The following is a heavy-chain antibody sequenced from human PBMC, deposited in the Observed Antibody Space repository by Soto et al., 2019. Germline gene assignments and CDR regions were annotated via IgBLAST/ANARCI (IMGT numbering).Heavy chain of an antibody. J-gene: IGHJ3*02. CDR2: ISGSGGST. Sequence: GGSLRLSCAASGFTFSSYAMSWVRQAPGKGLEWVSAISGSGGSTYYADSVKGRFTISRDNSKNTLYLQMNSLRAEDTAVYYCARDCSSTSCYDAFDIWGQGTMVTVSS. CDR1: GFTFSSYA. D-gene: IGHD2-2*01. V-gene: IGHV3-23*01. CDR3: ARDCSSTSCYDAFDI.